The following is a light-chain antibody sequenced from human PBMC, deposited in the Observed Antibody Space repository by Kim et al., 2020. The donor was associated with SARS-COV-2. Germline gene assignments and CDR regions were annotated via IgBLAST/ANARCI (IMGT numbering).Light chain of an antibody. J-gene: IGKJ1*01. CDR1: QSVSNN. CDR2: GAS. Sequence: EVVKTQSAVTLSVSPGERVILSCRASQSVSNNLAWYQQRPGQAPRLLIYGASTRATDIPVRFTGSGSGTEFTLTISSLRSEDFAVYYCQQHNNWPSWTSGHGSKLDI. CDR3: QQHNNWPSWT. V-gene: IGKV3-15*01.